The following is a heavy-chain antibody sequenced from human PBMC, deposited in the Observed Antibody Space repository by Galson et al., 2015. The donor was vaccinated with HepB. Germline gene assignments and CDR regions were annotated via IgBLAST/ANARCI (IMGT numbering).Heavy chain of an antibody. Sequence: SVKVSCKASGYTCTSYDINWVRQATGQGLEWMGWMNPNSGNTGYAQKFQGRVTMTRNTSISTAYMELSSLRSEDTAVYYCARRIRLGDYGDYGETNYYYGMDVWGQGTTVTVSS. CDR1: GYTCTSYD. D-gene: IGHD4-17*01. J-gene: IGHJ6*02. CDR3: ARRIRLGDYGDYGETNYYYGMDV. V-gene: IGHV1-8*01. CDR2: MNPNSGNT.